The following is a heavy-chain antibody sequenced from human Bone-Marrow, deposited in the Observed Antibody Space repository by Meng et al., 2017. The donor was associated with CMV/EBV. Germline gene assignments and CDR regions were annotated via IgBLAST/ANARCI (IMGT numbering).Heavy chain of an antibody. CDR3: VHKMGDFWSWALGLDV. D-gene: IGHD3-3*01. V-gene: IGHV3-30*04. J-gene: IGHJ6*02. CDR1: GFSIRTYA. Sequence: GESLKISCEASGFSIRTYALHWVRQAPGKGLEWVAVISYDGGKRYYADSVRGRFTISRDNAQNTLYLQINSLRFDDTATYHCVHKMGDFWSWALGLDVWGQGTSVTVSS. CDR2: ISYDGGKR.